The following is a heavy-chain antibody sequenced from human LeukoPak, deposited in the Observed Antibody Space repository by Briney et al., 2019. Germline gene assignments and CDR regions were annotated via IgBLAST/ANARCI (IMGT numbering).Heavy chain of an antibody. Sequence: ASVKVSCKASGYTFSNYDINWLRQATGQGLEWMGWMNPNSGNTGYAQKFQGRVTITRNTSISTAYMELSSLRSEDAAVYYCARGAPDFWNVYYMDVWGKGTTVSVSS. CDR2: MNPNSGNT. D-gene: IGHD3-3*01. CDR3: ARGAPDFWNVYYMDV. J-gene: IGHJ6*03. CDR1: GYTFSNYD. V-gene: IGHV1-8*03.